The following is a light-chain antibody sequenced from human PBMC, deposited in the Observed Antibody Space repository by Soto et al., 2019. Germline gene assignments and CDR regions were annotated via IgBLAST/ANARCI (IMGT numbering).Light chain of an antibody. V-gene: IGLV2-11*01. CDR3: SSYEGRYSWV. CDR2: DVT. J-gene: IGLJ3*02. Sequence: ALTQPRSVSGSPGQSVTISCTGTSSDVGGYDYVSWFQQHPGKVPKLMIYDVTKRPSGVPDRFSGSKSGNTASLTISGLQADDEADYYCSSYEGRYSWVFGGGTKLTVL. CDR1: SSDVGGYDY.